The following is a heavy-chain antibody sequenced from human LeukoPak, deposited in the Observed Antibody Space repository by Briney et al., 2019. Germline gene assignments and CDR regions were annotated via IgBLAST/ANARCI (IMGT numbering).Heavy chain of an antibody. V-gene: IGHV4-39*01. D-gene: IGHD6-6*01. Sequence: NASETLSLTCTVSGGSISSYYWGWIRQPPGKGLEWIGSIYYSGSTYYNPSLKSRVTISVDTSKNQFSLKLSSVTAADTAVYYCARVLEYSSSPGFDYWGQGTLVTVSS. CDR3: ARVLEYSSSPGFDY. CDR2: IYYSGST. CDR1: GGSISSYY. J-gene: IGHJ4*02.